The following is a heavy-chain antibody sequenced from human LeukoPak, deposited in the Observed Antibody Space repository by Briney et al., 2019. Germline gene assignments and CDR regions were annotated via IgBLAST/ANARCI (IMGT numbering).Heavy chain of an antibody. J-gene: IGHJ4*02. V-gene: IGHV3-33*06. CDR3: VKDRTVAGTDAGYYFDY. CDR2: IWFDGRQT. D-gene: IGHD6-19*01. CDR1: GFSFSKYA. Sequence: PRGSLRLSCAASGFSFSKYAMHWVRQAPGKGLEWVAVIWFDGRQTFYADSVKGRFTISRDNSKNTLYLLMNSLRAEDTAFYYCVKDRTVAGTDAGYYFDYWGQGTLVSVSS.